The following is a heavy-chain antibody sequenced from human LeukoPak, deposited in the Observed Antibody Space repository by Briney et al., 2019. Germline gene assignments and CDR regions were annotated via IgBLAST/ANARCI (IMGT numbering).Heavy chain of an antibody. J-gene: IGHJ2*01. Sequence: KPSETLSLTCTVSGGSISSYYWSWIRQPPAKGLEWIGYISYSGSSNYNPSLKSRVTISVDTSKNQFSLKLSSVTAADTAVHYCARAVGVGRGTYFDLWGRGTLVTVSS. V-gene: IGHV4-59*08. CDR2: ISYSGSS. CDR3: ARAVGVGRGTYFDL. D-gene: IGHD1-1*01. CDR1: GGSISSYY.